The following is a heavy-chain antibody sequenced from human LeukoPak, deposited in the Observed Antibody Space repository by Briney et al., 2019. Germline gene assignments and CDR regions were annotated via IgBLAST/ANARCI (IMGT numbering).Heavy chain of an antibody. Sequence: SETLSLTCTVSGGSISSYYWSWIRQPPGKGLEGIGYIYYSGSTNYNPSLKSRVTISVDTSKNQFSLKLSSVTAADTAVYYCATVRAGYSTNVRPSYYYYYMDVWGKGTTVTVSS. J-gene: IGHJ6*03. V-gene: IGHV4-59*01. D-gene: IGHD6-13*01. CDR1: GGSISSYY. CDR2: IYYSGST. CDR3: ATVRAGYSTNVRPSYYYYYMDV.